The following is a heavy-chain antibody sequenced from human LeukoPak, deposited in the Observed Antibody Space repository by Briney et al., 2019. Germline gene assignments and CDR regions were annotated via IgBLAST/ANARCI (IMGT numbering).Heavy chain of an antibody. CDR3: ARGCMVRGVGPYWYFDL. Sequence: TLSLTCTVSGGSINSYYWSWIRQPPGKALEWLALIDWDDDKYYSTSLKTRLTISKDTSKNQVVLTMTNMDPVDTATYYCARGCMVRGVGPYWYFDLWGRGTLVTVSS. CDR1: GGSINSYYW. V-gene: IGHV2-70*18. D-gene: IGHD3-10*01. J-gene: IGHJ2*01. CDR2: IDWDDDK.